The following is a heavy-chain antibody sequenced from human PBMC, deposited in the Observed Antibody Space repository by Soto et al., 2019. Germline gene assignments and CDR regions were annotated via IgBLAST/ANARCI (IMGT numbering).Heavy chain of an antibody. V-gene: IGHV4-61*08. CDR1: GASIISDGYY. J-gene: IGHJ4*02. D-gene: IGHD3-3*01. Sequence: SETLSLTCTVSGASIISDGYYWTWIRQPPGKGLEWIGYVYHTGRTSYNPSLKSRVSISMDTSKNQFSLNLDSVTAADTAVYFCARDFAYFDSWGQGTLVTVSS. CDR3: ARDFAYFDS. CDR2: VYHTGRT.